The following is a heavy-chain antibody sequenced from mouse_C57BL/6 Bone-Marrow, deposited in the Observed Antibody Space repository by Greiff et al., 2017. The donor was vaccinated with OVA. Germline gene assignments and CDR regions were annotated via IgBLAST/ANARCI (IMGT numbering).Heavy chain of an antibody. Sequence: QVQLKQSGAELVRPGTSVKVSCKASGYAFTNYLIEWVKQRPGQGLEWIGVINPGSGGTNYNEKFKGKATLTADKSSSTAYMQLSSLTSEDSAVYFCARDGLYYRNDVGYVDVWGTGTTVTVAS. J-gene: IGHJ1*03. V-gene: IGHV1-54*01. D-gene: IGHD2-14*01. CDR3: ARDGLYYRNDVGYVDV. CDR1: GYAFTNYL. CDR2: INPGSGGT.